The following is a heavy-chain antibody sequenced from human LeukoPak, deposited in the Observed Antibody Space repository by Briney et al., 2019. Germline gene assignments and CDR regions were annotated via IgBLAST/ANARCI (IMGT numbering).Heavy chain of an antibody. V-gene: IGHV3-21*01. CDR2: ISSSSYI. J-gene: IGHJ5*02. CDR3: ARGSDTAMVSRFDP. Sequence: GGSLRLSCAASGFTFSSYSMNWVRQAPGKGLEWVSSISSSSYIYYADSVKGRFTISRDNAKNSLYLQMNSLRAEDTAVYYCARGSDTAMVSRFDPWGQGTLVTVSS. CDR1: GFTFSSYS. D-gene: IGHD5-18*01.